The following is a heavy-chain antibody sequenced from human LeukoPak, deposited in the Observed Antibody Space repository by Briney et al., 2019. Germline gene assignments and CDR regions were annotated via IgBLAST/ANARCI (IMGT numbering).Heavy chain of an antibody. V-gene: IGHV3-23*01. CDR1: GFTFSSYG. CDR2: ISGSGGST. CDR3: AKTPIAVRIFEDDY. D-gene: IGHD6-6*01. J-gene: IGHJ4*02. Sequence: GGSLRLSCGASGFTFSSYGMSWVRQAPGKGLEWVSAISGSGGSTYYADSVKGRFTISRDNSKNTLSLQMNSLRAEDTAIYYCAKTPIAVRIFEDDYWGQGTLVTVSS.